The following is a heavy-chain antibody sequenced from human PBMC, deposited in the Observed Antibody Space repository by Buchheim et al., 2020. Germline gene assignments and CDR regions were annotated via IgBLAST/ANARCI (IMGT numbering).Heavy chain of an antibody. CDR3: ARGGAAAAGDYYYYGIDV. J-gene: IGHJ6*02. Sequence: QVQLVQSGAEVKKPGASVKVSCKASGYTFTGYYMHWVRQAPGQGLEWMGWINPNSGGTNYAQNVQGWVTMTRDTSISTAYMELSRLRSDDTAVYYCARGGAAAAGDYYYYGIDVWGQGTT. V-gene: IGHV1-2*04. D-gene: IGHD6-13*01. CDR2: INPNSGGT. CDR1: GYTFTGYY.